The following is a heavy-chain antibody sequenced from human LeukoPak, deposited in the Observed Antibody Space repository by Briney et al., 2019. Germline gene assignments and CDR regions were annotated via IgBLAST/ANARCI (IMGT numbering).Heavy chain of an antibody. CDR2: ISGASTYI. D-gene: IGHD6-19*01. J-gene: IGHJ4*02. CDR1: GFTFSSYS. CDR3: ARDREAGQGLDDY. V-gene: IGHV3-21*01. Sequence: GGSLRLSCAASGFTFSSYSMNWVRQAPGQGLEWVSSISGASTYIYYADSVRGRFTIYRDNAKNSLYLQMNSLRAEDTAVYYCARDREAGQGLDDYWGQGTLVTVSS.